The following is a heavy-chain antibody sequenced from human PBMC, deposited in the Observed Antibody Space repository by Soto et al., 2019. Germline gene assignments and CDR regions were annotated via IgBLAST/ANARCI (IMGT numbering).Heavy chain of an antibody. CDR3: ARDLGYSSGWPSGY. Sequence: SVKVSCKASGGTFSSYTISWMRQAPGQGLEWMGRIIPILGIANYAQKFQGRVTITADKSTSTAYMELSSLRSEDTAVYYCARDLGYSSGWPSGYWGQGTLVTVSS. J-gene: IGHJ4*02. CDR2: IIPILGIA. D-gene: IGHD6-19*01. CDR1: GGTFSSYT. V-gene: IGHV1-69*04.